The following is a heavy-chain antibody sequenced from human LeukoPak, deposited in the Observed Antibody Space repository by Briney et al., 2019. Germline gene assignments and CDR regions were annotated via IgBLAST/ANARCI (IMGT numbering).Heavy chain of an antibody. V-gene: IGHV1-18*01. CDR2: ISAYNGNT. CDR1: GYTFTSYG. CDR3: ARDSYYYDSSGRGDAFDI. D-gene: IGHD3-22*01. J-gene: IGHJ3*02. Sequence: GASVKVSCKASGYTFTSYGISWVRQAPGQGLEWMGWISAYNGNTNYAQKLQGRVTMTTDTSTSTAYMELRSLRSDDTAVYYCARDSYYYDSSGRGDAFDIWGQGTMVTVSS.